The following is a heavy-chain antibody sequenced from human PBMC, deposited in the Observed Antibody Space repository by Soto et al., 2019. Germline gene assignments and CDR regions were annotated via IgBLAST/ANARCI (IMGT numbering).Heavy chain of an antibody. V-gene: IGHV4-34*01. CDR3: ARALTTMVRGVDYYYYGMDV. CDR2: INHRGST. D-gene: IGHD3-10*01. Sequence: SETLSLTCAVYGGSFSGYYWSWIRQPPGKGLEWIGEINHRGSTNYNPSLKSRVTISVDTSKNQFSLKLSSVTAADTAVYYCARALTTMVRGVDYYYYGMDVWGQGTTVTVSS. CDR1: GGSFSGYY. J-gene: IGHJ6*02.